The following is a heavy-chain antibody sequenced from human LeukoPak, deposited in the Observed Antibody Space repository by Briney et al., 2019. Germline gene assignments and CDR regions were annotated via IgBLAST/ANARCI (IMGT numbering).Heavy chain of an antibody. Sequence: SETLSLTCTVSGGSISSYYWSWIRQPAGKGLEWIGRIYTSGSTNYNPSLKSRVTRSVDTSKNQFSLKLSSVTAADTAVYYCASVHKVYYYMDVWGKGTTVTVSS. CDR2: IYTSGST. V-gene: IGHV4-4*07. CDR3: ASVHKVYYYMDV. J-gene: IGHJ6*03. D-gene: IGHD1-1*01. CDR1: GGSISSYY.